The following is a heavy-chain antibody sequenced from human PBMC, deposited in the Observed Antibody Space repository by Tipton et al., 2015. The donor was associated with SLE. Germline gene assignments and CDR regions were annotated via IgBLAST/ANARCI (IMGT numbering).Heavy chain of an antibody. J-gene: IGHJ3*02. CDR3: AAPYSSSWRDAFDI. CDR1: GFTFSSYG. Sequence: QVQLVQSGGGLVQPGGSLRLSCAASGFTFSSYGMHWVRQAPGKGLEWVAVIWYDGSNKYYADSVKGRFTISRDNSKNTLYLQMNSLRAEDTAVYYCAAPYSSSWRDAFDIWGQGTMVTVSS. V-gene: IGHV3-33*01. D-gene: IGHD6-13*01. CDR2: IWYDGSNK.